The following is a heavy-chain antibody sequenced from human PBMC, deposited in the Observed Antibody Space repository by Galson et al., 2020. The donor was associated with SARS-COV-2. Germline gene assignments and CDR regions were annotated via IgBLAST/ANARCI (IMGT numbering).Heavy chain of an antibody. D-gene: IGHD1-1*01. J-gene: IGHJ4*02. CDR2: ISPNSGGT. CDR1: GYTFTAYY. Sequence: ASVKVSCKASGYTFTAYYIHWVRQAPGQGLQWMGWISPNSGGTHYAQNFQGRVTISRDTSISTAYMELSRLRSDDTAVYYCARDKTGTADNWGQGTLVTVSS. V-gene: IGHV1-2*02. CDR3: ARDKTGTADN.